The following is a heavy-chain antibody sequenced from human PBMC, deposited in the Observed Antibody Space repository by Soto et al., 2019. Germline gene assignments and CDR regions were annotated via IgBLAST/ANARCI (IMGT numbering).Heavy chain of an antibody. D-gene: IGHD3-22*01. CDR2: ISAYNGNT. Sequence: ASVKVSCKASGYTFTSYGISWVRQAPGQGLEWMGWISAYNGNTNYAQKLQGRVTMTTDTSTSTAYMELRSLRSDDTAVYYCARATADYDSGGYSDAYYFDHWGQGTLVTVA. CDR3: ARATADYDSGGYSDAYYFDH. J-gene: IGHJ4*02. V-gene: IGHV1-18*01. CDR1: GYTFTSYG.